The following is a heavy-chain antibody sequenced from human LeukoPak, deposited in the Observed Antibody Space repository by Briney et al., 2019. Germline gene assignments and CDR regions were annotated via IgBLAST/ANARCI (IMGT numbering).Heavy chain of an antibody. J-gene: IGHJ3*02. CDR2: ISGSGGST. V-gene: IGHV3-23*01. D-gene: IGHD3-9*01. CDR1: GFTFSSYA. CDR3: AGLRYFDWLRGTPNDAFDI. Sequence: PGGSLRLSCAASGFTFSSYAMSWVRQAPGKGLEWVSAISGSGGSTYYADSVKGRFTISRDNAKNSLYLQMNSLRAEDTAVYYCAGLRYFDWLRGTPNDAFDIWGQGTMVTVSS.